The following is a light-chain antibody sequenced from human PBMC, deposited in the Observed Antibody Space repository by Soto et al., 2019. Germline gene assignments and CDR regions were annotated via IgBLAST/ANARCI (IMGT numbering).Light chain of an antibody. V-gene: IGKV1-39*01. J-gene: IGKJ5*01. CDR1: QSISSY. CDR2: AAS. Sequence: DIQMTQSPSSLSASVGDRVTITCRASQSISSYLNWYQQKPGKAPKLLIYAASTLQSGVPSRFSGSGSGTDFTLTISSLQPEDFATYNCQQLNSYPITFGQGTRLEI. CDR3: QQLNSYPIT.